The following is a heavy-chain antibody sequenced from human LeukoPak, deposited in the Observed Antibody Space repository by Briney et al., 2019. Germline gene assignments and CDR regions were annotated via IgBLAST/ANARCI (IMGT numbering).Heavy chain of an antibody. CDR3: ARAVMGGGTITL. CDR2: IYSSGST. J-gene: IGHJ4*02. D-gene: IGHD4-11*01. V-gene: IGHV4-4*07. CDR1: GGSISANY. Sequence: SETLSLTCTVSGGSISANYWIWMRQPAGKGLEYIGRIYSSGSTNYNPSLKSRVTISLDTSKKQFSLKLTSVTAADTAVYCCARAVMGGGTITLWGQGTLVTVSS.